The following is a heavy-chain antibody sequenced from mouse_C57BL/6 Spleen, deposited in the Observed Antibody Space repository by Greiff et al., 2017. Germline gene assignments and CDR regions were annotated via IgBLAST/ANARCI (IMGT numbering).Heavy chain of an antibody. J-gene: IGHJ2*01. CDR3: ARNYYYGIGY. CDR1: GFSLTSYG. D-gene: IGHD1-1*01. CDR2: IWSGGST. Sequence: VQLQQSGPGLVQPSQSLSITCTVSGFSLTSYGVHWVRPSPGKGLEWLGVIWSGGSTDYNAAFISRLSISKDNSKSQVFFKMNSLQADDTAIYYCARNYYYGIGYWGQGTTLTVSS. V-gene: IGHV2-2*01.